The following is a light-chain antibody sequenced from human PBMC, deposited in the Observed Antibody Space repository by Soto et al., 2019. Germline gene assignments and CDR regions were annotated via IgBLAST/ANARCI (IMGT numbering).Light chain of an antibody. CDR2: GAS. J-gene: IGKJ2*01. CDR1: QRVSRN. Sequence: EIVMTQSPATLSVSPGERATLSCRASQRVSRNLAWYQQKPGQAPRLLIYGASTRATGIPARFSGSGSETEFTLTIGGLQSEDFAVYYCQQYNNWPPYTFGQGTKVDIK. CDR3: QQYNNWPPYT. V-gene: IGKV3-15*01.